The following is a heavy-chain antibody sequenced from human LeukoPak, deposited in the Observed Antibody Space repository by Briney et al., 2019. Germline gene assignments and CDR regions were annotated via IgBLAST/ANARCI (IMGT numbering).Heavy chain of an antibody. V-gene: IGHV1-18*04. CDR1: GYTFTKFG. CDR2: ISARNGNT. CDR3: ARDGGYDFHYFDY. D-gene: IGHD5-12*01. Sequence: GASVKVSCKASGYTFTKFGFSWVRQAPGQGLEWMGWISARNGNTNYAQRVQGRVTMTTDTSTNTAYMELRSLRSDDTAVYFCARDGGYDFHYFDYWGQGTLVTVSS. J-gene: IGHJ4*02.